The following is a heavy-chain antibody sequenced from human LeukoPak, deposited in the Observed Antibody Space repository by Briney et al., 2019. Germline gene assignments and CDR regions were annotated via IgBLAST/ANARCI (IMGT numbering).Heavy chain of an antibody. CDR1: GFTFSSYG. CDR3: TRDMQGSRLYLVGSQND. D-gene: IGHD1-26*01. Sequence: PGGSLRLSCAASGFTFSSYGMSWVRQAPGKGLEWVSAISGSGGSTYYADSVKGRFTISRDNAMNTLYLQMNSLRAEDSGLYYCTRDMQGSRLYLVGSQNDWGQGTLVTVSS. J-gene: IGHJ4*02. CDR2: ISGSGGST. V-gene: IGHV3-23*01.